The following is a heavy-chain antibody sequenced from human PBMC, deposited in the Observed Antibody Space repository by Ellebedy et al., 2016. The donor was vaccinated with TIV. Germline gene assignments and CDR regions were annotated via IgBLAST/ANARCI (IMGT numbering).Heavy chain of an antibody. Sequence: GESLKISCTTSGFTFINYAMSWVRQAPGKELEWVSSIRDRGVDTYYADSVMGRFTVSSDNSKSTLYLHMRGLGVEDTAVYYCAKRIGYSSSWYADGLDVWGRGTTVIVSS. D-gene: IGHD6-19*01. J-gene: IGHJ6*02. CDR3: AKRIGYSSSWYADGLDV. CDR2: IRDRGVDT. V-gene: IGHV3-23*01. CDR1: GFTFINYA.